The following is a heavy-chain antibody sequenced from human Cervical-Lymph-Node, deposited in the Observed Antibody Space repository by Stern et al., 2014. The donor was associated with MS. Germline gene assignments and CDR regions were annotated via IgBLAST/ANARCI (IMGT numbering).Heavy chain of an antibody. V-gene: IGHV3-30-3*01. CDR3: ARGPETRWLYNRGYFDY. Sequence: VQLVESGGGVVQPGRSLRLSCAASGFTFSSYAMHWVRQAPGKGLEWVAVISYDGSNKYYADSVKGRFTISRDNSKNTLYLQMNSLRAEDTAVYYRARGPETRWLYNRGYFDYWGQGTLVTVSS. CDR2: ISYDGSNK. D-gene: IGHD5-24*01. CDR1: GFTFSSYA. J-gene: IGHJ4*02.